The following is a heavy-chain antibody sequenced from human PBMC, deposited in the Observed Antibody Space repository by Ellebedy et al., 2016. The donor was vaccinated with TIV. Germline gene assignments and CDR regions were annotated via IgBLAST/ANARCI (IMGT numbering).Heavy chain of an antibody. D-gene: IGHD6-13*01. CDR3: ARNVRAAGQSWFDP. CDR2: IKQDGSEK. Sequence: PGGSLRLSCAASGFTFSNYWMSWVRQAPGKGLEWVANIKQDGSEKYYVDSVKGRFAISRDNAKNSLYLQMNSLRAEDTAVYYCARNVRAAGQSWFDPGAREPWSPSPQ. CDR1: GFTFSNYW. J-gene: IGHJ5*02. V-gene: IGHV3-7*03.